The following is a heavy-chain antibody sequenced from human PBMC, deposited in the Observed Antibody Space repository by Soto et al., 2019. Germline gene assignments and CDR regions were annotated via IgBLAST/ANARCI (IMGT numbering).Heavy chain of an antibody. CDR2: IYPSGTT. J-gene: IGHJ5*02. V-gene: IGHV4-4*07. Sequence: SETLSLTCTVSGGSISSHNWNWVRQTAGRGLEWIGRIYPSGTTNYNPSLRSRVAMSIDTSQSHFSLILTSVTAADTALYYCASDQVFGELTWFDPGCRGTQVIFSS. CDR3: ASDQVFGELTWFDP. D-gene: IGHD3-10*02. CDR1: GGSISSHN.